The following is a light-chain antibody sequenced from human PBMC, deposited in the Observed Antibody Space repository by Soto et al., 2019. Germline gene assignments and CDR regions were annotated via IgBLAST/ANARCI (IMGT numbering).Light chain of an antibody. Sequence: DIVMTQSPDSLAVSLGERATINCKSSQRVLYNSNSKNYLAWYQQRPGQPPKLLIYWASTRESGVPDRFSGSGSGTDFTLTISNLQAEDVAVYYCQQYYSHPLTFGGGTTVEIK. CDR1: QRVLYNSNSKNY. J-gene: IGKJ4*01. V-gene: IGKV4-1*01. CDR2: WAS. CDR3: QQYYSHPLT.